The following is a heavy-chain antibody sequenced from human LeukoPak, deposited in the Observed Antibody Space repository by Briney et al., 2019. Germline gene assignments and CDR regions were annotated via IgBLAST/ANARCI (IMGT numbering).Heavy chain of an antibody. J-gene: IGHJ4*02. V-gene: IGHV3-9*01. CDR2: ISWNSGSI. CDR3: AKDRGIVGVLDY. Sequence: PGRSLRLSCAASGFTFDDYAMHWVRQAPGKGLEWVSGISWNSGSIGYADSVKGRFTISRDNAKNSLYLQMNSLRAEDTALYYCAKDRGIVGVLDYWGQGTLVTVSS. CDR1: GFTFDDYA. D-gene: IGHD1-26*01.